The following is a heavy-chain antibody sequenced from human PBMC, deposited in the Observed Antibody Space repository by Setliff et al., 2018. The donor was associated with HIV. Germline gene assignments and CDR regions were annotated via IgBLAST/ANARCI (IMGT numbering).Heavy chain of an antibody. J-gene: IGHJ4*02. Sequence: ASVKVSCKVSGYTLTELSIHWVLQTFGKGLEWMGGFDPEDGEAIYAQKFQGRVTMTEDTSTDTAYMELSSLTYEDTAVYYCATRSRWIQLSIDGIFDYWGQGTPVTVSS. D-gene: IGHD5-18*01. CDR2: FDPEDGEA. CDR1: GYTLTELS. V-gene: IGHV1-24*01. CDR3: ATRSRWIQLSIDGIFDY.